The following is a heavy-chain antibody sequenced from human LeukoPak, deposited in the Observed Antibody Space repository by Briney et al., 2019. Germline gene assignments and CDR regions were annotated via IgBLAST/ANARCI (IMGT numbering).Heavy chain of an antibody. J-gene: IGHJ5*02. V-gene: IGHV4-39*07. CDR2: IYHSGST. CDR3: ARESENTIFGVVNRWFDP. D-gene: IGHD3-3*01. CDR1: GGSISTPDHY. Sequence: SGTLSLTCSVSGGSISTPDHYWGWIRQPPGKGLEWVGIIYHSGSTYYNPSLKSRLTISIDRSKNQFSLKLTSVTAADTAVYYCARESENTIFGVVNRWFDPWGQGTLVTVSS.